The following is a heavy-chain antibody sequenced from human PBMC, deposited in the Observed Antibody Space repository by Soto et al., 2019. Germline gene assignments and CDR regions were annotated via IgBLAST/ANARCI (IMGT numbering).Heavy chain of an antibody. CDR2: IATYNSNR. CDR1: GDTFTNFG. V-gene: IGHV1-18*01. CDR3: ARVLRGVVNWFDP. Sequence: ASVKVSCKPSGDTFTNFGLSWVRQAPGQGLEWMGWIATYNSNRNYAQKFQGRLTLTTDTSTSTAYMELKSLGYDDTAVYYCARVLRGVVNWFDPWGQGTLVTVSS. J-gene: IGHJ5*02. D-gene: IGHD3-10*01.